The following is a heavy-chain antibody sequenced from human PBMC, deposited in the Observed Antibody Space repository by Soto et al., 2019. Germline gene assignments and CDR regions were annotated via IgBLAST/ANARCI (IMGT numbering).Heavy chain of an antibody. CDR2: IYYSGST. V-gene: IGHV4-30-4*01. CDR1: GGSISSGDYY. D-gene: IGHD4-17*01. Sequence: PSETLSLTCTVSGGSISSGDYYWSWIRQPPGKGLEWIGYIYYSGSTYYNPSLKSRVTISVDTSKNQFSLKLSSVTAADTAVYYCARDRIGDYGDHSYSGMDVWGQGTTVPVSS. CDR3: ARDRIGDYGDHSYSGMDV. J-gene: IGHJ6*02.